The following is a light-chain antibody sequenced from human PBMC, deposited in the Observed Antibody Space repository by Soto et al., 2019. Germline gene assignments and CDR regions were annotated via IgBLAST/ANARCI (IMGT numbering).Light chain of an antibody. CDR3: QQLNSFPIT. J-gene: IGKJ5*01. CDR1: ESVNSW. Sequence: DIQLTQSPSTLTASIGDRVSITCRASESVNSWLAWYQQKPGKAPKFLIYAASTLQSEVPSRFSGSGSGTEFTLTISSLQPEDFATYYCQQLNSFPITFGQGTRLEIK. CDR2: AAS. V-gene: IGKV1-9*01.